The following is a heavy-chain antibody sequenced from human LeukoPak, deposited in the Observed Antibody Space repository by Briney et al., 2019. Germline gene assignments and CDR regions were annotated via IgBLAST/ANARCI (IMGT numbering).Heavy chain of an antibody. D-gene: IGHD2-2*01. J-gene: IGHJ4*02. CDR3: VRVRTGTSCYDY. CDR2: ISYRGST. V-gene: IGHV4-30-4*01. Sequence: SETLSLTCTVSGGSISSSDSHWSWIRQSPGKGLEWIGYISYRGSTSYNPSLKSRLTISIDTSQNQFSLKLTSVTAADTAVYYCVRVRTGTSCYDYWGQGTLVTVSP. CDR1: GGSISSSDSH.